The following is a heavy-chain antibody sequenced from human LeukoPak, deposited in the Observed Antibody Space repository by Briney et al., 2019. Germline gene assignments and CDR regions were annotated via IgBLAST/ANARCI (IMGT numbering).Heavy chain of an antibody. CDR2: VRVNGRST. CDR3: AKPGEPSNYYFDY. J-gene: IGHJ4*02. V-gene: IGHV3-23*01. Sequence: GGSLRLSCTASGFTFSTYDMSWVRQAPGKGLEWVSTVRVNGRSTFYADSVKGRFTISRDNSKNTLYLRMSSLRAEDTALYYCAKPGEPSNYYFDYWGQGALVTVSS. D-gene: IGHD1-14*01. CDR1: GFTFSTYD.